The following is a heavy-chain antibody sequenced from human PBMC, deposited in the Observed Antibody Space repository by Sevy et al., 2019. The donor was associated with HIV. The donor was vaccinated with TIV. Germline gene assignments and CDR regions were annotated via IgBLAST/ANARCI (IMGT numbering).Heavy chain of an antibody. CDR2: IYHTRSN. D-gene: IGHD5-18*01. Sequence: SETLSLTCGVSGGSISGRSYYWGWIRQPPGKGLEWIGNIYHTRSNYYNPSLKSRVTVSVDTSKKQFSLNLTSVTAADTAVYYCHLSLGYSYGRDYWSQGTLVTVSS. CDR3: HLSLGYSYGRDY. J-gene: IGHJ4*02. V-gene: IGHV4-39*01. CDR1: GGSISGRSYY.